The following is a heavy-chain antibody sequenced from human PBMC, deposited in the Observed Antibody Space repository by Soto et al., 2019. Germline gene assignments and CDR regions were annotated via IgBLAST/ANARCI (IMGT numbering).Heavy chain of an antibody. CDR3: ARYGTYHYDSSGYTNWFDP. V-gene: IGHV4-61*01. CDR2: IYYSGST. D-gene: IGHD3-22*01. Sequence: SETLSLTCTVSGGSVSSGSYYWSWIRQPPGKGLEWIGYIYYSGSTNYNPSLKSRVTISVDTSKNQFSLKLSSVTAADTAVYYCARYGTYHYDSSGYTNWFDPWGQGTLVTVSS. CDR1: GGSVSSGSYY. J-gene: IGHJ5*02.